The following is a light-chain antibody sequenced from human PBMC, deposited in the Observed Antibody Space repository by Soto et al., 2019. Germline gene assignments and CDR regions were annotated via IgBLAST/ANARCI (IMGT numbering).Light chain of an antibody. CDR1: QGVCGSY. V-gene: IGKV3-20*01. J-gene: IGKJ1*01. CDR2: GAS. Sequence: EIVLTQSPGTLSLSPGERATLSCRASQGVCGSYLAWYQQKPGQAPRLLIYGASSRATGIPNRFSGSESGTDFTLTISRLKPEDFAVYYCQHYGSSPRTFGQGTKVEIK. CDR3: QHYGSSPRT.